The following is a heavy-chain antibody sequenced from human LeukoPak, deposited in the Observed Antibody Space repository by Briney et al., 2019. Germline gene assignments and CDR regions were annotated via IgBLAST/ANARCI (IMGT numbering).Heavy chain of an antibody. V-gene: IGHV1-2*02. CDR1: GYTFIGYY. CDR2: SNPNSGGT. CDR3: ARGDHYDILTGYQTPSHLSDY. D-gene: IGHD3-9*01. Sequence: ASVKVSCKASGYTFIGYYVHWVRQAPGQGLEWMGWSNPNSGGTNYAQKFQGRVTMTRDTSISTAYMELSRLRSDDTAVYYGARGDHYDILTGYQTPSHLSDYWGQGTLVTVSS. J-gene: IGHJ4*02.